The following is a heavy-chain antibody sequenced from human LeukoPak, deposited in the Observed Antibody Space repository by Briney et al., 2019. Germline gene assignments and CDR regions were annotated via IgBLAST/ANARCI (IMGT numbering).Heavy chain of an antibody. V-gene: IGHV3-23*01. CDR3: AKGQSGSGTYFDNGALDI. CDR1: GFTFSNFA. J-gene: IGHJ3*02. D-gene: IGHD3-10*01. Sequence: GGSLRLSCVASGFTFSNFAMSRVRQAPGKGLEWVSAISGSLSTIYYADSVKGRFTISRDNSKNTLFLQMNSLRAEDTAIYYCAKGQSGSGTYFDNGALDIWGQGTMVTVSS. CDR2: ISGSLSTI.